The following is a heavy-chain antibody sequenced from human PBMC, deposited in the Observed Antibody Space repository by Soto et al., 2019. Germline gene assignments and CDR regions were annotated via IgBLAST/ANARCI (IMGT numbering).Heavy chain of an antibody. J-gene: IGHJ4*02. CDR2: ISGSGST. Sequence: QVQLQESGPGLVKPSQALALTCTVSGGSISSGTYYWSWIRQHPGKGLEWIGYISGSGSTYYSPSLKSRVLMSLDTSENQFSLRLNSVTAADTAVYYCARDQGYTYGYSFDFWGQGALVTVSS. V-gene: IGHV4-31*03. CDR3: ARDQGYTYGYSFDF. CDR1: GGSISSGTYY. D-gene: IGHD5-18*01.